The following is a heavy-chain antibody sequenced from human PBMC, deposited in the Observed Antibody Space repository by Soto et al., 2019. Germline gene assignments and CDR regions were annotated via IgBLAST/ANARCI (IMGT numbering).Heavy chain of an antibody. CDR2: INHSGST. D-gene: IGHD3-10*01. Sequence: SETLSLTCAVYGGSFSGYYWSWIRQPPGKGLEWIGEINHSGSTNYNPSLKSRVTISVDTSKNQFSLKLSSVTAADTAVYYCARGGPYYYGSGLLRASYYYYYMDVWGKGTTVTVSS. J-gene: IGHJ6*03. CDR1: GGSFSGYY. V-gene: IGHV4-34*01. CDR3: ARGGPYYYGSGLLRASYYYYYMDV.